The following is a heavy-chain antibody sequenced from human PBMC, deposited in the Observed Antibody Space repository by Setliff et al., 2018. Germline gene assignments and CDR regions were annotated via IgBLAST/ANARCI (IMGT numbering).Heavy chain of an antibody. V-gene: IGHV1-69*05. J-gene: IGHJ4*02. Sequence: SVKVSCKASGGTFSSYGISWVRQAPGQGLEWMGGTIPSFGSTNYAQKFQDRVTIITDESTSTAYMELSSLRTEDTAVYYCARDVGFYGESDWGQGTLVTVSS. CDR1: GGTFSSYG. D-gene: IGHD4-17*01. CDR2: TIPSFGST. CDR3: ARDVGFYGESD.